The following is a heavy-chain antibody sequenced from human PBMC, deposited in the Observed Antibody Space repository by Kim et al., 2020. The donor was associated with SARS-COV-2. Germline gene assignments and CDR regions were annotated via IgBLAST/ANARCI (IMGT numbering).Heavy chain of an antibody. CDR3: ARGGDFWSGYYGSGGY. D-gene: IGHD3-3*01. Sequence: ASVKVSCKASGYTFTSYDINWVRQATGQGLEWMGWMNPNSGNTGYAQKFQGRVTMTRNTSISTAYMELSSLRSEDTAVYYCARGGDFWSGYYGSGGYWGQGTLVTVSS. CDR1: GYTFTSYD. J-gene: IGHJ4*02. V-gene: IGHV1-8*01. CDR2: MNPNSGNT.